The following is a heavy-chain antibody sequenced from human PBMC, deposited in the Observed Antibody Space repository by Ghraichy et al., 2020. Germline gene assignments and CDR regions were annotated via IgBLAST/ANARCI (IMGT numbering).Heavy chain of an antibody. D-gene: IGHD6-19*01. CDR3: ARRAISSGWYENYYGMDV. CDR1: GGSISSSSYY. V-gene: IGHV4-39*01. CDR2: IYYSGST. J-gene: IGHJ6*02. Sequence: SETLSLTCTVSGGSISSSSYYWGWIRQPPGKGLEWIGSIYYSGSTYYNPSLKSRVTISVDTSKNQFSLKLSSVTAADTAVYYCARRAISSGWYENYYGMDVWGQGTTVTVSS.